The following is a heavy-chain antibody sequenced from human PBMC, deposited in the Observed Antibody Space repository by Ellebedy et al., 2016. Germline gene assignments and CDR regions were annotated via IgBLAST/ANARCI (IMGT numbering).Heavy chain of an antibody. V-gene: IGHV3-30*02. J-gene: IGHJ5*01. CDR2: IRNDGGRD. CDR1: GFTFSSSA. Sequence: GGSLRLSCAASGFTFSSSAMHWVRQAPGKGLEWVALIRNDGGRDFYADSVRGRFTISRDVSSNTLHLQMNSLRAEDTALYYCATTTGAYYRQPLASWGRGTLVTVSS. D-gene: IGHD1-26*01. CDR3: ATTTGAYYRQPLAS.